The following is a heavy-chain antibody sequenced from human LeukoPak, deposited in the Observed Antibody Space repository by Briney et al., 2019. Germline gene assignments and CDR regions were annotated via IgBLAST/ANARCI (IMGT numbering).Heavy chain of an antibody. CDR3: ARRVDIPMALPDY. J-gene: IGHJ4*02. D-gene: IGHD5-18*01. CDR1: GYTFSSYG. V-gene: IGHV1-18*01. Sequence: ASVKVSCKASGYTFSSYGVSWARQAPGQGLEWMGWISVYNGNTNYAQRLQGRVTMTTDTSTSTAYMELRSLRSDDTAIYYCARRVDIPMALPDYWGQGTLVTVSS. CDR2: ISVYNGNT.